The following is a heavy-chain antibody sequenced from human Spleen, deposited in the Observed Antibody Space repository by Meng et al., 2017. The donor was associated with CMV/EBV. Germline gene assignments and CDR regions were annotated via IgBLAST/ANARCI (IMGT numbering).Heavy chain of an antibody. D-gene: IGHD1-26*01. J-gene: IGHJ4*02. Sequence: GGSLRLSCKSSGYSFTNYWIGWVRQMPGKGLEWMGVVYSDDSDSRYSPSFKGQVTISADKSVSTAYLQWSSLKASDTAMYYCARRSGNFLYYFDYWGQGTLVTVSS. CDR1: GYSFTNYW. CDR3: ARRSGNFLYYFDY. V-gene: IGHV5-51*01. CDR2: VYSDDSDS.